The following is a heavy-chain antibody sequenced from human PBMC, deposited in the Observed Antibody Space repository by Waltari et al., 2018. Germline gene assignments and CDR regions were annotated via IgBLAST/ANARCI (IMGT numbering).Heavy chain of an antibody. CDR1: GYTFTGYY. V-gene: IGHV1-2*02. J-gene: IGHJ4*02. D-gene: IGHD6-6*01. Sequence: QVQLVQSGAEVKKPGASVKVSCKASGYTFTGYYMHWVRQAPGQGLEWMGWINPKSGGTNYAQKFQGRVTMTRDTSISTAYMELSRLRSDDTAVYYCAVPSTIAARSRFDYWGQGTLVTVSS. CDR2: INPKSGGT. CDR3: AVPSTIAARSRFDY.